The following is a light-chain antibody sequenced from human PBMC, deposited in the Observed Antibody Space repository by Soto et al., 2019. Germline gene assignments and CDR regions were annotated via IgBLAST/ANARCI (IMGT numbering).Light chain of an antibody. CDR1: SSNIGSNY. CDR2: RNN. J-gene: IGLJ2*01. Sequence: QSVLTQPPSASGTPGQRVTIYCSGSSSNIGSNYVYWYQQLPGTAPKLLIYRNNQRPSGVPDRFSGSKSGTSASLAISGLRSEDEADYYCAAWDDSLSGLVFGAGTQLTVL. V-gene: IGLV1-47*01. CDR3: AAWDDSLSGLV.